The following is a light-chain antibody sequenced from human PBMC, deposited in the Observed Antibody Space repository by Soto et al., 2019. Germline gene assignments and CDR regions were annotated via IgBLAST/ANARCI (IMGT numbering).Light chain of an antibody. CDR3: QQYGSSSVT. J-gene: IGKJ3*01. V-gene: IGKV3-20*01. CDR2: GAS. Sequence: EIVLTQSPGTLSLSPGERATLSCRASQSVSSSYLAWYQQKPGQAPRLLIYGASSRATAIPDRFGGSGSGTDFTLTISTLEPEDFAVYYCQQYGSSSVTFGPGTKVDIK. CDR1: QSVSSSY.